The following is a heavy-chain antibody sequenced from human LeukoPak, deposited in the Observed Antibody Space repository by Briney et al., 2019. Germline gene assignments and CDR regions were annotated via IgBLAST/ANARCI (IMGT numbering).Heavy chain of an antibody. J-gene: IGHJ4*02. CDR2: INHSGST. V-gene: IGHV4-39*07. CDR3: ATESYSRKVDY. CDR1: GGSISSSSYY. D-gene: IGHD6-13*01. Sequence: KPSETLSLTCTVSGGSISSSSYYWSWIRQPPGKGLEWIGEINHSGSTNYNPSLKSRVTISVDTSKNQFSLKLSSVTAADTAVYYCATESYSRKVDYWGQGTLVTVSS.